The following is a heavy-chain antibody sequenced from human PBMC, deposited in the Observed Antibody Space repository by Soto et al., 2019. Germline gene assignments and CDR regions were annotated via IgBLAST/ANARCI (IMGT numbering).Heavy chain of an antibody. J-gene: IGHJ3*02. CDR1: GFTFSSYA. CDR3: AKEFLLITFGGAETDAFDI. D-gene: IGHD3-16*01. CDR2: ISGSGGST. V-gene: IGHV3-23*01. Sequence: GGSLRLSCAASGFTFSSYAMSWVRQAPGKGLEWVSAISGSGGSTYYADSVKGRFTISRDNSKNTLYLQMNSLRAEDTAVYYCAKEFLLITFGGAETDAFDIWGQGTMVTVSS.